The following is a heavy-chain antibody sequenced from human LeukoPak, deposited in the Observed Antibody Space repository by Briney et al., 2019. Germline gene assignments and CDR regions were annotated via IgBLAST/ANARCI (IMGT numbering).Heavy chain of an antibody. CDR2: SRNKANSHTT. D-gene: IGHD6-19*01. V-gene: IGHV3-72*01. CDR3: TRSDSSGYFEY. Sequence: GGSLRLSCAASGFTLSDHYMDWVRQAPGKGLEWVARSRNKANSHTTEYAASVKGRFTISRDDAKNSLYLQMNSLKTEDTAVYFCTRSDSSGYFEYWGQGTLVTVSS. J-gene: IGHJ4*02. CDR1: GFTLSDHY.